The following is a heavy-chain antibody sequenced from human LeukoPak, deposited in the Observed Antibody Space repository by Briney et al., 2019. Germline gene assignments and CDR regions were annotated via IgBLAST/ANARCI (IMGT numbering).Heavy chain of an antibody. CDR3: ARESWSYGSGTFDY. D-gene: IGHD3-10*01. CDR2: ISSNGGST. CDR1: GFTFSSYA. V-gene: IGHV3-64*01. Sequence: PGGSLRLSCAASGFTFSSYAMHWVRQAPGKGLEYVSAISSNGGSTYYGNSVKGRFTISRDKSKNTLYLQMGSLRAEDMAVYYCARESWSYGSGTFDYWGQGTLVTVSS. J-gene: IGHJ4*02.